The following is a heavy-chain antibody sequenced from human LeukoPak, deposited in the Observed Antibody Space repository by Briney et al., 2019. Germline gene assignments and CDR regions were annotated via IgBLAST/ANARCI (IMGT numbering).Heavy chain of an antibody. J-gene: IGHJ6*02. D-gene: IGHD2-15*01. CDR1: GGTFSSYA. CDR2: IIPILGIA. Sequence: ASVKVSCKASGGTFSSYAISWVRQAPGQGLEWMGRIIPILGIANYAQKFQGRVTITADKSTSTAYMELSSLRSEDTAVYYCARAIEDAAQGNYYYGMDVWGQGTLVTVSS. CDR3: ARAIEDAAQGNYYYGMDV. V-gene: IGHV1-69*04.